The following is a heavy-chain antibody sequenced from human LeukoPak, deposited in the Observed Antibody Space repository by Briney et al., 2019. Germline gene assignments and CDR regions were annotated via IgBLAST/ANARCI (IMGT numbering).Heavy chain of an antibody. V-gene: IGHV3-21*04. CDR1: GFTFNSYS. Sequence: AGGSLRLSCAASGFTFNSYSMNWVRQAPGKGLEWVSSISSSSSYIYYADSVKGGFTISRDNAKNSLYLQMNSLRAEDTAVYYCARGPIWFGEACFDYWGQGTLVTVSS. J-gene: IGHJ4*02. CDR2: ISSSSSYI. CDR3: ARGPIWFGEACFDY. D-gene: IGHD3-10*01.